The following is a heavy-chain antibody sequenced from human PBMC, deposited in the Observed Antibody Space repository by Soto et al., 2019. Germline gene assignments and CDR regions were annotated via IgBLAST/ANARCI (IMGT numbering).Heavy chain of an antibody. Sequence: QVQLVQSGAEVKKPGSSVKVSCKASGGTFSSYAISWVRQAPGQGLEWMGGIIPIFGTANYAQKFQGRVTITTDESTSTGYMELSSLRSEDTAVYYCARTDYYDSSGYYGRGVYWGQGTLVTVSS. CDR2: IIPIFGTA. CDR3: ARTDYYDSSGYYGRGVY. V-gene: IGHV1-69*01. D-gene: IGHD3-22*01. J-gene: IGHJ4*02. CDR1: GGTFSSYA.